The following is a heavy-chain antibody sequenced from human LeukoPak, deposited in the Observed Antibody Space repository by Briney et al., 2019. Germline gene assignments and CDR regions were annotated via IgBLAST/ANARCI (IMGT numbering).Heavy chain of an antibody. D-gene: IGHD6-13*01. V-gene: IGHV4-34*01. CDR2: INHSGST. CDR3: ARYPNSSSWYERDAFDI. J-gene: IGHJ3*02. Sequence: SEPLSLPCAVYGGSFNGYYWSWIRQPPGKGLGWIGEINHSGSTNYNPSLKSRVTISVDTSKNQFSLKLSSVTAADTAVYYCARYPNSSSWYERDAFDIWGQGTMVTVSS. CDR1: GGSFNGYY.